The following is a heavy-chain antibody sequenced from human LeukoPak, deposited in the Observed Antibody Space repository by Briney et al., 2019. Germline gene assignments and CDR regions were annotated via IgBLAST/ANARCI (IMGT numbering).Heavy chain of an antibody. Sequence: PGGSLRLSCAASGFTFSSYGMHWVRQAPGKGLEWVAVMWYDGSHKYYADSMKGRFTISRDNSKNTLYLQMNSLRAEDTAVFYCARGSPAVTALDYWGQGTLVTVSS. D-gene: IGHD4-11*01. CDR2: MWYDGSHK. CDR3: ARGSPAVTALDY. V-gene: IGHV3-33*01. J-gene: IGHJ4*02. CDR1: GFTFSSYG.